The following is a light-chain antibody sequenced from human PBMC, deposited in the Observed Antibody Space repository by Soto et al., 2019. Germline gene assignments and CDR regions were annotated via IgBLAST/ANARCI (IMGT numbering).Light chain of an antibody. V-gene: IGKV3-20*01. CDR3: QQYSNSPHT. CDR2: TAS. J-gene: IGKJ2*01. CDR1: QTVGSGY. Sequence: EIVLTQSPGSLSLSSGERATLSCRASQTVGSGYLAWYQKKPGQAPRLLIHTASIRATGIPQRFSGSGSGTDFTLTISRLEPEDFAMYYCQQYSNSPHTFGRGSKLEIK.